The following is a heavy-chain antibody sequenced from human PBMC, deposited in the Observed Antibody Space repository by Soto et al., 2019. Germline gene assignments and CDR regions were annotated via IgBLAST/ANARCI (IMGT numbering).Heavy chain of an antibody. Sequence: SLRLSCAASGFTFSSYTMHWVRHAPGKGLEWVTVISYDGNNKYYADSVKGRFTISRDNSKNTLYLQMNSLRAEDTAVYYCAREGVSIFRGVIGAVDYWGQGTLVTVSS. V-gene: IGHV3-30-3*01. D-gene: IGHD3-16*02. J-gene: IGHJ4*02. CDR1: GFTFSSYT. CDR2: ISYDGNNK. CDR3: AREGVSIFRGVIGAVDY.